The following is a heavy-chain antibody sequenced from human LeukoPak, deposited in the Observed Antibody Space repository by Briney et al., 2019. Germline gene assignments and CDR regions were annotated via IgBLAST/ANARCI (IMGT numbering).Heavy chain of an antibody. CDR1: GGSISSSSYY. Sequence: SETLSLTCTVSGGSISSSSYYWGWIRRPPGKGLEWIGSIYYSGSTYYNPSLKSRVTISVDTSKNQFSLKLSSVTAADTAVYYCASHAYYYYYYMDVWGKGTTVTVSS. V-gene: IGHV4-39*01. CDR2: IYYSGST. J-gene: IGHJ6*03. CDR3: ASHAYYYYYYMDV.